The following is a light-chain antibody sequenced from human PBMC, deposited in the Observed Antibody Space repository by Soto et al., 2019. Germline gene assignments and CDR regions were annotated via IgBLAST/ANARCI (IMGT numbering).Light chain of an antibody. CDR1: QSFRGL. Sequence: EFVLTQSPGTLSLSPGERATLSCRASQSFRGLLAWYQQKPGQAPRLLIYDAYNRATGIPPRFSGSGSGTDSTLTISSLEPEDSAVYYCQQRHMWPITFGQGTRLEI. V-gene: IGKV3-11*01. CDR2: DAY. CDR3: QQRHMWPIT. J-gene: IGKJ5*01.